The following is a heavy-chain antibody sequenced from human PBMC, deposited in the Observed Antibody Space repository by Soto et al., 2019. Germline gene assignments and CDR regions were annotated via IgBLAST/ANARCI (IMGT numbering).Heavy chain of an antibody. CDR2: IGSSSNYI. J-gene: IGHJ6*02. Sequence: GVSLRLSCAASGFTFTTYSLTCGLQSPCKVLEWVASIGSSSNYIYYADSVKGRFTISRDNAKNSLFLQMNSLRAEDTAVYYCATLTYCSSASCPNYYYVMDVWGQGTTVTVSS. D-gene: IGHD2-2*01. CDR1: GFTFTTYS. V-gene: IGHV3-21*06. CDR3: ATLTYCSSASCPNYYYVMDV.